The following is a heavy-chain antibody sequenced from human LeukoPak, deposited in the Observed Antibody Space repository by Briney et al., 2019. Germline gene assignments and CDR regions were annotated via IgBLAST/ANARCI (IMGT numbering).Heavy chain of an antibody. CDR3: AKEYYYDSSGYTTFDH. V-gene: IGHV3-23*01. J-gene: IGHJ4*02. CDR2: ISGSGGST. D-gene: IGHD3-22*01. Sequence: GGSLRLSCAASGFTFSSYAMSWVRQAPGKGLEWVSAISGSGGSTYYADSVKGRFTISRDNSKNTLYLQMNSLRAEDTAVYYCAKEYYYDSSGYTTFDHWGQGTLVTVSS. CDR1: GFTFSSYA.